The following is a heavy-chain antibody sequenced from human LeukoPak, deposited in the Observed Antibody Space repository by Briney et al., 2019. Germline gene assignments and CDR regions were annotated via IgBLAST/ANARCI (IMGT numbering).Heavy chain of an antibody. V-gene: IGHV1-69*05. CDR2: IIPIFGTA. J-gene: IGHJ4*02. CDR1: GGTFISYA. CDR3: AREGFVGPFDF. Sequence: GASVKVSCKASGGTFISYAISWVRQAPGQGLEWMGGIIPIFGTANYAQKFQGRVTMTTDTTTTTVYMELNRLKFEDTAVYYCAREGFVGPFDFWGQGTLVTVSS. D-gene: IGHD1-26*01.